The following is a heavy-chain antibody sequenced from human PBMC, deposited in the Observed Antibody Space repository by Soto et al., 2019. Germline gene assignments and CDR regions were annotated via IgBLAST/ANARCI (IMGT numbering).Heavy chain of an antibody. J-gene: IGHJ4*02. CDR3: AKGTYYGDYFFDY. CDR1: GFTFSSYA. Sequence: GESLKISCAASGFTFSSYAMSWVRQAPGKGLEWVSAISGSGGSTYYADSVKGRFTISRDNSKNTLYLQMNSLRAEDTAVYYCAKGTYYGDYFFDYWGQGTLVTVSS. V-gene: IGHV3-23*01. D-gene: IGHD4-17*01. CDR2: ISGSGGST.